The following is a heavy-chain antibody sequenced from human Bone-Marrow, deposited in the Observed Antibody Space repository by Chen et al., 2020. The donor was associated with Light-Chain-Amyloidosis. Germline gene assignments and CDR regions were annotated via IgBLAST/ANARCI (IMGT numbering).Heavy chain of an antibody. J-gene: IGHJ4*02. D-gene: IGHD5-12*01. CDR2: IHPVDSNA. Sequence: EVQLEQSGPEVKKPGESLKITCKGSGYTFPNYWIGWVRQMPGKGLEWMGGIHPVDSNARYSPTFEGQGTSAADKSITTADLQWRSRKASDTAMYYCARRRDGYNFDYWGQGTLVTVSS. V-gene: IGHV5-51*01. CDR1: GYTFPNYW. CDR3: ARRRDGYNFDY.